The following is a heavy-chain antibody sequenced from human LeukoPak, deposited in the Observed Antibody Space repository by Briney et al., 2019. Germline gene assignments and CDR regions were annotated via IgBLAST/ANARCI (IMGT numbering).Heavy chain of an antibody. D-gene: IGHD6-19*01. Sequence: GGSLRLSCAASGFTFSSYSMNWDRQAPGKGLEWVSSISSSSSYIYYADSVKGRFTISRDNAKNSLYLQMNSLRAEDTAVYYCARDLAVADDYWGQGTLVTVSS. CDR1: GFTFSSYS. J-gene: IGHJ4*02. CDR3: ARDLAVADDY. V-gene: IGHV3-21*01. CDR2: ISSSSSYI.